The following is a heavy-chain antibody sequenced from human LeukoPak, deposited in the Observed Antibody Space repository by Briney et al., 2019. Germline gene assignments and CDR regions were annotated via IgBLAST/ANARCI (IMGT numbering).Heavy chain of an antibody. Sequence: GGSLRLSCAASAFTFDDYAMHWVRQAPGKGLEWVSGISWNSGSIGYADSVKGRFTISRDNAKNSLYLQMNSLRAEDMALYYCAEDSIESGQFDYWGQGTLVTVSS. V-gene: IGHV3-9*03. D-gene: IGHD1-14*01. CDR2: ISWNSGSI. J-gene: IGHJ4*02. CDR3: AEDSIESGQFDY. CDR1: AFTFDDYA.